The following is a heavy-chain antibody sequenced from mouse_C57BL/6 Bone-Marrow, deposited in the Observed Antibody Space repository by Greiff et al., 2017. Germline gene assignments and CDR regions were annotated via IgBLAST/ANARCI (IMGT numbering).Heavy chain of an antibody. D-gene: IGHD2-5*01. V-gene: IGHV5-4*03. CDR3: ARPSYYSNWWVAWFAY. Sequence: EVKLVESGGGLVKPGGSLKLSCAASGFTFSSYAMSWVRQTPEKRLEWVATISDGGSYTYYPDNVKGRFTISRDNAKNNLYLQMSHLKSEDTAMYYCARPSYYSNWWVAWFAYWGQGTLATVSA. J-gene: IGHJ3*01. CDR2: ISDGGSYT. CDR1: GFTFSSYA.